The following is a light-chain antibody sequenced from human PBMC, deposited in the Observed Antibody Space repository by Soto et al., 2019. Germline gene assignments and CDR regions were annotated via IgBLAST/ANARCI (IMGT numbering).Light chain of an antibody. CDR3: QQYGTSPQT. CDR2: DTS. CDR1: QSVSSN. J-gene: IGKJ1*01. Sequence: EIVMTQSPATRSVSPGEXATXSCRASQSVSSNLAWYQQKPGQAPGLLIYDTSTRASGVPDRFSGSGSGTEFTLTISRLEPEDFAVYYCQQYGTSPQTFGQGTKVDIK. V-gene: IGKV3D-15*01.